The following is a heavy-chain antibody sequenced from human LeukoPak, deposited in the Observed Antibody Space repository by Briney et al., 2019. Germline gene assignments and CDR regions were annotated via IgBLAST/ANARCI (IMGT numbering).Heavy chain of an antibody. CDR3: ARGHVWYYDSSGFRSADWFDP. V-gene: IGHV1-8*01. J-gene: IGHJ5*02. Sequence: GASVKVSCKASGYTFTSYDINWVRQATGQGLEWMGWMNPNSGNTGYAQKFQGRVTMTRNTSISTAYMELSSLRSEDTAVYYCARGHVWYYDSSGFRSADWFDPWGQGTLVTVSS. CDR1: GYTFTSYD. D-gene: IGHD3-22*01. CDR2: MNPNSGNT.